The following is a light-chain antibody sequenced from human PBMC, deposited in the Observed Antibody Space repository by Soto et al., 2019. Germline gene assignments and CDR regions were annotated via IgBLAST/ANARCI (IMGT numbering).Light chain of an antibody. CDR2: GAS. V-gene: IGKV3-20*01. CDR3: QQYGSSPWT. CDR1: QSGSSSY. Sequence: EIVLTQSPGTLSLSPGERATLSCRASQSGSSSYLAWYQQKPGQAPRLLIYGASSRATGIPDRSSGSGSGTDFTLTISRLEPEDFAVYYCQQYGSSPWTFGQGTKVDIK. J-gene: IGKJ1*01.